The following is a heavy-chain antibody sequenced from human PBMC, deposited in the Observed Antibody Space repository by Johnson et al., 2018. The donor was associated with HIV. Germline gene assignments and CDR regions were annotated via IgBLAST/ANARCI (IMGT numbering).Heavy chain of an antibody. D-gene: IGHD1-20*01. V-gene: IGHV3-66*01. J-gene: IGHJ3*02. Sequence: VQLVESGGGVLRPGGSLRLSCEGFGFIFGDYGLSWVRQAPGKGLEWVSGICSGDTTYYAACVTGRFTISRDNFKNTLYLQMNSLRAEDTAVYYCAKGGYNWKFDGFDIWGQGTMVTVSS. CDR3: AKGGYNWKFDGFDI. CDR1: GFIFGDYG. CDR2: ICSGDTT.